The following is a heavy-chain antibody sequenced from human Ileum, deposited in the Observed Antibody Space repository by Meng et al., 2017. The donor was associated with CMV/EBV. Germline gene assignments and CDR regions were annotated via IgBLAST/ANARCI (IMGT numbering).Heavy chain of an antibody. CDR3: AKRDFDSSGYNAAFDI. D-gene: IGHD3-22*01. CDR2: ISGSGAGT. J-gene: IGHJ3*02. Sequence: GESLKISCAASGFTFSNYAINWVRQAPGKGLEWVSAISGSGAGTYYADSVKGRFTISRDNSKNTLWLQMYSLRAEDTAVYYCAKRDFDSSGYNAAFDIWGQGRMVTVSS. CDR1: GFTFSNYA. V-gene: IGHV3-23*01.